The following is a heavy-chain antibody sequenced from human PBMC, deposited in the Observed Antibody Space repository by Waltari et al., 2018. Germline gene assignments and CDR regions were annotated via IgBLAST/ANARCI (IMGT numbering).Heavy chain of an antibody. V-gene: IGHV4-59*11. Sequence: QGQLQESGPGLVKPSETLSLTCTVSGGSISSHYWSWIRQPPGKGLEWIGYIYYSGDTHHHPSPKRRVTISVDTAKNQFSPKLTSVTAAGTAGYYCARLPRSSRAFDIWGPGTMVTVSS. CDR2: IYYSGDT. J-gene: IGHJ3*02. CDR1: GGSISSHY. D-gene: IGHD6-6*01. CDR3: ARLPRSSRAFDI.